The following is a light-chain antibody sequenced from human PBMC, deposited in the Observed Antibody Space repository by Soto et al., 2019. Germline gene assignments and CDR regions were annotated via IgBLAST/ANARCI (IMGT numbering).Light chain of an antibody. CDR3: SSYTSSSTDV. CDR1: SSDVGGYNY. V-gene: IGLV2-14*01. J-gene: IGLJ1*01. Sequence: QSALTQPASVSGSPGQSITISCTGTSSDVGGYNYVSWYQQHPGKAPKLLIYEVSRRPSGVSNRFSGSKSGNTASLTISGLQAEDEADYYCSSYTSSSTDVFGTGAQRTVL. CDR2: EVS.